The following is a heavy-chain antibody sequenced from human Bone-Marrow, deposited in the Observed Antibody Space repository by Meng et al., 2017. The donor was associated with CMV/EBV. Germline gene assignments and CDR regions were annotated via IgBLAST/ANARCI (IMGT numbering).Heavy chain of an antibody. CDR2: ISGSGGST. V-gene: IGHV3-23*01. J-gene: IGHJ4*02. Sequence: GESLKISCAASGFTFSSYAMSWVRQAPGKGLEWVSAISGSGGSTYYADSVKGRFTISRDNSKNTLYLQMNSLRAEDTAVYYCAKDPTAVRGSEDYWGQGTLVTVSS. CDR3: AKDPTAVRGSEDY. CDR1: GFTFSSYA. D-gene: IGHD2-21*02.